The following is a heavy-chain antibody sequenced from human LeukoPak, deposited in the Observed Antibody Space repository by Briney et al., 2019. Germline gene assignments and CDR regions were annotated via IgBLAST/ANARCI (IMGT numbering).Heavy chain of an antibody. V-gene: IGHV3-23*01. CDR2: ISGSGRNT. D-gene: IGHD2-15*01. J-gene: IGHJ4*02. CDR3: AKQLGYCSDGSCYFPY. Sequence: GGSLRLSCVVSGFTFSTYAMSWVRQAPGKGLEWVAFISGSGRNTYYADSVKGRFTISRDNSKSTLCLQMNSLRAEDTAVYYCAKQLGYCSDGSCYFPYWGQGTLVTVSS. CDR1: GFTFSTYA.